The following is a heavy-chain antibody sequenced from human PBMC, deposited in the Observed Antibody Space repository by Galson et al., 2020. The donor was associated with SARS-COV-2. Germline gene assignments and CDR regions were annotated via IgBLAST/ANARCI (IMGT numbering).Heavy chain of an antibody. D-gene: IGHD5-18*01. CDR3: ARDEGIRGYNYGRLYYGMDG. J-gene: IGHJ6*02. CDR2: ISTSSSYT. CDR1: GFPFSTYS. V-gene: IGHV3-21*01. Sequence: GASLKISSAASGFPFSTYSMNWVRLAPGKRLEWVSSISTSSSYTYYVDSVKGRFSISRDNPRNSLYLQMNSLRAEDTAVYYCARDEGIRGYNYGRLYYGMDGWGQGTTVTVAS.